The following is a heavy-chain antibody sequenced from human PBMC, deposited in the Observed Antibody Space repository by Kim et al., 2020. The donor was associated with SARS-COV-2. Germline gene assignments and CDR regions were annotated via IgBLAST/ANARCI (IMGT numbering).Heavy chain of an antibody. V-gene: IGHV3-30*03. J-gene: IGHJ5*02. D-gene: IGHD1-26*01. Sequence: GGSLRLSCGASGFTFSSYGMHWVRQAPGKGLEWVAVISYDGSNKYYADSMKGRFTISSDNSKNTLYLQMNSLRAEDTAVYYCAECWSYYHWGQGNLVTVSS. CDR1: GFTFSSYG. CDR2: ISYDGSNK. CDR3: AECWSYYH.